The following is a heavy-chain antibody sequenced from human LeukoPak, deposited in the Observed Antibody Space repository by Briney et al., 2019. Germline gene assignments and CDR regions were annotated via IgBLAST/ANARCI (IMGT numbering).Heavy chain of an antibody. D-gene: IGHD5-12*01. Sequence: SETLSLTCTVSGGSISSGSYYWSWIRQPAGKGLEWIGRIYTSGSTNYNPSLKSRVTISVDTSKNQFSLKLSSVTAADTAVYYCARGNSGYVWGQGTLVTVSS. V-gene: IGHV4-61*02. CDR2: IYTSGST. J-gene: IGHJ4*02. CDR1: GGSISSGSYY. CDR3: ARGNSGYV.